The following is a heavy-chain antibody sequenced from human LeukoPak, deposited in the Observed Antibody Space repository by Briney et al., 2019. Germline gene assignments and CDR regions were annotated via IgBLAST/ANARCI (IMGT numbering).Heavy chain of an antibody. Sequence: PSETLSLTCTVSGGSISSYYWSWIRQPPGKGLEWIGEINHSGSTNYNPSLKSRVTISVDTSKNQFSLKLSSVTAADTAVYYCARGGLAARGWFDPWGQGTLVTVSS. D-gene: IGHD6-6*01. CDR1: GGSISSYY. J-gene: IGHJ5*02. V-gene: IGHV4-34*01. CDR3: ARGGLAARGWFDP. CDR2: INHSGST.